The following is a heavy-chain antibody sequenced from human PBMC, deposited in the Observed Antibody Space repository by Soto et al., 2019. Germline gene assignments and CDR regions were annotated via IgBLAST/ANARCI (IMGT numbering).Heavy chain of an antibody. J-gene: IGHJ5*02. CDR2: MYFGGSF. D-gene: IGHD3-22*01. V-gene: IGHV4-59*02. CDR3: ARSYYDSTGFAVDP. CDR1: GASVSHGY. Sequence: QMQLQASGPGLLKPSETLSLNYNVSGASVSHGYWSWIRQPPGKGLEWIGFMYFGGSFNYNPSLTSRATISVETSKNQFSMKLTSVTASDSAVYYCARSYYDSTGFAVDPWGQGTLVTVSS.